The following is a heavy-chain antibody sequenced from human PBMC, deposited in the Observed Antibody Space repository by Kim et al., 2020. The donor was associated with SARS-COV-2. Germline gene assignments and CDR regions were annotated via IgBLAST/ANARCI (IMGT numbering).Heavy chain of an antibody. CDR3: ARIASPNIAVVANEYFHH. V-gene: IGHV4-31*03. CDR2: IYYSGST. CDR1: GGSISSGGYY. D-gene: IGHD6-19*01. Sequence: SETLSLTCTVSGGSISSGGYYWSWIRQHPGKGLEWIGYIYYSGSTYYNPSLKSRVTISVDTSKNQFSLKLSSVTAADTAVYYCARIASPNIAVVANEYFHHWGQGTLVTVSS. J-gene: IGHJ1*01.